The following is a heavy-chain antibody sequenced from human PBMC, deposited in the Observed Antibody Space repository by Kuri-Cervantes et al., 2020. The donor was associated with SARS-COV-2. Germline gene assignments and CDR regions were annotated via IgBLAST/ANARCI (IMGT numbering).Heavy chain of an antibody. D-gene: IGHD3-3*01. J-gene: IGHJ6*04. Sequence: GESLKISCAASGFTISDYYMTWIRQTPGKGLEWVSYISASGEIIYYADSVKGRFTISRDIAKNSLYLHMNTLRAEDTAVYYCAREYYDFWNGKVALDVWGKGTTVTVSS. V-gene: IGHV3-11*04. CDR2: ISASGEII. CDR3: AREYYDFWNGKVALDV. CDR1: GFTISDYY.